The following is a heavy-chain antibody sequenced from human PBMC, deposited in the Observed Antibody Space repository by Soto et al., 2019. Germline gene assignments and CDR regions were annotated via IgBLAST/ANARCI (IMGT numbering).Heavy chain of an antibody. V-gene: IGHV3-15*07. CDR2: IKSNGDGGTT. J-gene: IGHJ4*02. Sequence: PGGSLRLSCAASGFTFTNAWLNWVRQTPGKGLEWVGRIKSNGDGGTTDYAAPVKGRFTISRDNAKNSLYLQMNSLRAEDTAVYYCASTKLLWFGELSPFDYWGQGTLVTVSS. CDR3: ASTKLLWFGELSPFDY. CDR1: GFTFTNAW. D-gene: IGHD3-10*01.